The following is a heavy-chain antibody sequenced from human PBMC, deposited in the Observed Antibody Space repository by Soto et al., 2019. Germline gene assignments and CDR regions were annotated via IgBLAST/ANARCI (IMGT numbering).Heavy chain of an antibody. CDR3: SRDLGIVVVIPVY. V-gene: IGHV3-49*03. J-gene: IGHJ4*02. D-gene: IGHD3-22*01. CDR1: GFTFGDYA. Sequence: PGGSLRLSCTASGFTFGDYAMSWFRQAPGKGLEWVGFIRSKAYGGTTEYAASVKGRFTISRDDSKSIAYLQMNSLKTEDTAVYYCSRDLGIVVVIPVYWGQGTLVTVS. CDR2: IRSKAYGGTT.